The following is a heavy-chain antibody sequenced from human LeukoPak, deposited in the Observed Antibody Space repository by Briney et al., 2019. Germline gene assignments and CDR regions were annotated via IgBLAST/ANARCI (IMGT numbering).Heavy chain of an antibody. J-gene: IGHJ4*02. CDR2: IPYDGSNK. D-gene: IGHD3-10*01. CDR1: GFTFSNYG. Sequence: PGGSLRLSCAASGFTFSNYGMHWVRQTPGKGLEWVAFIPYDGSNKYYADSVKGRFTISRDNSRNTLYLQMNSLRAEDTAVYYCAKADGSYKTLIDYWGQGTLVTVSS. V-gene: IGHV3-30*02. CDR3: AKADGSYKTLIDY.